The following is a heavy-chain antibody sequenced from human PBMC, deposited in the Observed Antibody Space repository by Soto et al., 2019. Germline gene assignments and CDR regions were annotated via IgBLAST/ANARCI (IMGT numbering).Heavy chain of an antibody. D-gene: IGHD5-18*01. CDR1: GFTFSDYY. J-gene: IGHJ6*02. CDR3: ARDRLDTAMVRMYYGMDV. CDR2: ISSSSSYT. Sequence: GGSLRLSCAASGFTFSDYYMSWIRQAPGKGLEWVSYISSSSSYTNYADSVKGRFTISRDNAKNSLYLQMNSLRVEDTAVYYCARDRLDTAMVRMYYGMDVWGQGTTVTVSS. V-gene: IGHV3-11*06.